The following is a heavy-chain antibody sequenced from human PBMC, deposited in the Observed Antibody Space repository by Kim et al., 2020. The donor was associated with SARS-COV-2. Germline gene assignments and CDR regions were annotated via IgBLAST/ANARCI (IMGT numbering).Heavy chain of an antibody. CDR1: GFIIRTYW. CDR2: IKEDGSEA. CDR3: MRDQGTY. D-gene: IGHD3-10*01. J-gene: IGHJ4*02. Sequence: GGSLRLSCVASGFIIRTYWMTWVRQPPGKGLEWVGNIKEDGSEAYYADSVKGRFTISRDNAKNSLYLQINSLRAEDTAVYYCMRDQGTYWGQGTLVIGSS. V-gene: IGHV3-7*01.